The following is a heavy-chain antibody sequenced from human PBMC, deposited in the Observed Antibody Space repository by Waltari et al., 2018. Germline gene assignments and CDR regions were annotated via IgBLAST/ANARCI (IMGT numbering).Heavy chain of an antibody. Sequence: QVQLVESGGGVVQPGRSLRLSCAASGFTFSSYGMHWVRQAPGKGLGWVAVIWYDGSNKYYADSVKGRFTISRDNSKNTLYLQMNSLRAEDTAVYYCARDELRFLEWLHFYYYGMDVWGQGTTVTVSS. J-gene: IGHJ6*02. V-gene: IGHV3-33*01. D-gene: IGHD3-3*01. CDR2: IWYDGSNK. CDR3: ARDELRFLEWLHFYYYGMDV. CDR1: GFTFSSYG.